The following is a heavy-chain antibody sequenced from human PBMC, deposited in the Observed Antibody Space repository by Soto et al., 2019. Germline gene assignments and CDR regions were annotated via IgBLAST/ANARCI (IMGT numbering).Heavy chain of an antibody. CDR1: GFTFSSYG. CDR3: AKDPQDSSGYYRPLTDY. D-gene: IGHD3-22*01. V-gene: IGHV3-30*18. CDR2: ISYDGSNK. Sequence: GGSLRLSCAASGFTFSSYGMHWVRQAPGKGLEWVAVISYDGSNKYYADSVKGRFTISRDNSKNTLYLQMNSLRAEDTAVYYCAKDPQDSSGYYRPLTDYWGQGTLVTVSS. J-gene: IGHJ4*02.